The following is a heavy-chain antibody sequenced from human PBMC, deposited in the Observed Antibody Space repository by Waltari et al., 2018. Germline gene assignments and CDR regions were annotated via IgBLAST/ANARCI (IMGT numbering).Heavy chain of an antibody. D-gene: IGHD3-10*01. CDR3: ARDIGGVYYYYGMDV. CDR1: GGSISSHY. CDR2: IYYSGST. Sequence: QVQLQESGPGLVKPSETLSLTCTVSGGSISSHYWSWIRQPPGKGLEWIGYIYYSGSTNYNPSLKSRVTISVDTSKNQCSLKLSSVTAADTAVYYCARDIGGVYYYYGMDVWCQGTTVTVSS. J-gene: IGHJ6*02. V-gene: IGHV4-59*11.